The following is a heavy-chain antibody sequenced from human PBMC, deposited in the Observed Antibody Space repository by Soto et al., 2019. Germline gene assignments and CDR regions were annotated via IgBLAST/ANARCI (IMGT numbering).Heavy chain of an antibody. Sequence: QVQLVEPGGGVVQPGRSLRLSCVASGFTFSNYGMHWVRQAPGKGPEWVAVIWYDGSNKDYADSVKGRFTISRDNSRNTLYLQTNSLRAEDTAVYYWASALETGDYWGQGTLVTVSS. J-gene: IGHJ4*02. CDR1: GFTFSNYG. CDR3: ASALETGDY. CDR2: IWYDGSNK. D-gene: IGHD3-10*01. V-gene: IGHV3-33*01.